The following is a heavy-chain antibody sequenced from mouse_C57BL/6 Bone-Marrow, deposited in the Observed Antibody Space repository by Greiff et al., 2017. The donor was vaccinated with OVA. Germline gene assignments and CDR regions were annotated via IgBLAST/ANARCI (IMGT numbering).Heavy chain of an antibody. V-gene: IGHV14-1*01. Sequence: VQLQQSGAELVRPGASVKLSCTASGFNIKDYYMHWVKQRPEQGLEWIGRIDPEAGDTEYAPKFQGKATMTADTSSNTAYLQRSSLTSEDTAVYYCTTNYGSSPYYFDYWGQGTTLTVSS. CDR2: IDPEAGDT. J-gene: IGHJ2*01. D-gene: IGHD1-1*01. CDR3: TTNYGSSPYYFDY. CDR1: GFNIKDYY.